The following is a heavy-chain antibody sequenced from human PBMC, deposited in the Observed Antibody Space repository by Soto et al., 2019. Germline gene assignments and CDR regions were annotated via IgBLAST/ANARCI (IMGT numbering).Heavy chain of an antibody. CDR3: ARDPGYSRFDFDY. CDR1: GCTFSSHA. V-gene: IGHV3-33*01. Sequence: QVQLGESGGGVVQPGRSLRLSCAASGCTFSSHAMHWVRQAPGKGLEWVAVIWYDGSKEYYGDSVKGRFTISRDDSKNTLHLQMNSLRDEDTAVYYCARDPGYSRFDFDYWGQGTLVTVSS. J-gene: IGHJ4*02. CDR2: IWYDGSKE. D-gene: IGHD5-18*01.